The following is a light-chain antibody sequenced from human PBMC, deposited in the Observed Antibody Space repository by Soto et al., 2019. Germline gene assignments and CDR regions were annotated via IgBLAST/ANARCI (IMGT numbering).Light chain of an antibody. J-gene: IGLJ2*01. Sequence: QSALTQPPSVSAAPGQKVTISCSGSSSNIGNNYVSWYQQLPGTAPKLLIYDNNERTSGLPDRFSGSKSGTSATLGITGLQTEDEADYYCGTWDSSLSAGVFGGGTKVTV. CDR2: DNN. CDR3: GTWDSSLSAGV. CDR1: SSNIGNNY. V-gene: IGLV1-51*01.